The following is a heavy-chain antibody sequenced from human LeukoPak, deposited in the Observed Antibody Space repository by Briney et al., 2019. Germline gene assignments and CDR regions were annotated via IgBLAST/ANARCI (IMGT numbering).Heavy chain of an antibody. Sequence: PGGSLRLSCAASGFTFSSYAMSWVRQAPGKGLEWVSVISGSGGNTYYADSVKGRFTISRDNSKNTLYLQMNSLRAEDTAVYYCARGHTVAANPWRYFDYWDQGTLVTVSS. D-gene: IGHD6-19*01. CDR2: ISGSGGNT. J-gene: IGHJ4*02. CDR3: ARGHTVAANPWRYFDY. CDR1: GFTFSSYA. V-gene: IGHV3-23*01.